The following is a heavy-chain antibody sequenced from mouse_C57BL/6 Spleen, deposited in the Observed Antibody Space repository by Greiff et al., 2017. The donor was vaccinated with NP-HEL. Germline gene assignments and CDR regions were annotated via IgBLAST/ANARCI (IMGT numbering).Heavy chain of an antibody. Sequence: EVKLMESGGGLVKPGGSLKLSCAASGFTFSDYGMHWVRQAPEKGLEWVAYISSGSSTIYYADTVKGRFTISRDNAKNTLFLQMTSLRSEDTAMYYCARPSTVVALYAMDYWGQGTSVTVSS. J-gene: IGHJ4*01. CDR1: GFTFSDYG. D-gene: IGHD1-1*01. CDR2: ISSGSSTI. V-gene: IGHV5-17*01. CDR3: ARPSTVVALYAMDY.